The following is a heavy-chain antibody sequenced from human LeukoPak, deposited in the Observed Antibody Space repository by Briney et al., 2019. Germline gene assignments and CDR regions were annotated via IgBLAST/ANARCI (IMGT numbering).Heavy chain of an antibody. J-gene: IGHJ4*02. V-gene: IGHV3-13*01. CDR2: LGIAGDT. CDR3: ARQKQSHGNFDY. D-gene: IGHD1-26*01. CDR1: GFTFSSCA. Sequence: GGSLRLSCAASGFTFSSCAMHWVRQPIGKGLEWVSALGIAGDTFYPGSVKGRFTISRENAKNSLYLQMNSLRAEDTAMYYCARQKQSHGNFDYWGQGTLVTVSS.